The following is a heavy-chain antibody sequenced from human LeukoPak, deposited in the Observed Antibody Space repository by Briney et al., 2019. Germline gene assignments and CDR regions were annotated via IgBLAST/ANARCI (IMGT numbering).Heavy chain of an antibody. D-gene: IGHD3-10*01. Sequence: ALVKVSCKASGYTFTSYGISWVRQAPGQGLEWMGWISAYNGNTNYAQELQGRVTMTTDTSTSTAYTELRSLRSDDTAVYCCARVSGHHYYGSGSYYPYDYWGQGTLVTVSS. J-gene: IGHJ4*02. CDR3: ARVSGHHYYGSGSYYPYDY. V-gene: IGHV1-18*01. CDR2: ISAYNGNT. CDR1: GYTFTSYG.